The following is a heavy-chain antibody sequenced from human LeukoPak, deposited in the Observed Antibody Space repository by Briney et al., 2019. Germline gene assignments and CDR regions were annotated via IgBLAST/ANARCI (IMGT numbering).Heavy chain of an antibody. CDR1: GGTFSSYA. V-gene: IGHV1-69*04. CDR2: IIPILGIA. D-gene: IGHD1-26*01. CDR3: ARGPGRYYERWFDP. J-gene: IGHJ5*02. Sequence: SVKVSCKASGGTFSSYAISWVRQAPGQGLEWMGRIIPILGIANYAQKFQGRVTITADKSTSTAYMELSRLRSEDTAVYYCARGPGRYYERWFDPWGQGTLGTVSS.